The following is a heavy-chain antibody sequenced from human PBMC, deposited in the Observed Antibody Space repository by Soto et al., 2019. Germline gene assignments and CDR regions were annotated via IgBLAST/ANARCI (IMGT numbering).Heavy chain of an antibody. J-gene: IGHJ5*01. CDR2: IYYSGNT. Sequence: SETLSLTCTVSGGSISNSGYFWGWVRQPPGQGLEWVASIYYSGNTYYNPSLKSRVTISVDTSQNQFSLNLASVTAADTAVYYCAKVHQQYIWFDFWGQGTLVTVSS. V-gene: IGHV4-39*01. CDR3: AKVHQQYIWFDF. D-gene: IGHD2-2*01. CDR1: GGSISNSGYF.